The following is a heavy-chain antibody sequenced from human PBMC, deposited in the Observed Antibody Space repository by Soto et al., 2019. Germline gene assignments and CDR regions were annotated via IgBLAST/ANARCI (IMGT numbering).Heavy chain of an antibody. Sequence: AGSLRLCCAASGGTFNNYGMRWVRQAPGKGLEWVVVISFDGRNTYYVDSVKGRFTISRDNSKNTLYLEMTSLRAEDTVVFYCAKERSSGWSFDYWAQGTLVTVSS. D-gene: IGHD6-19*01. CDR3: AKERSSGWSFDY. V-gene: IGHV3-30*18. J-gene: IGHJ4*02. CDR2: ISFDGRNT. CDR1: GGTFNNYG.